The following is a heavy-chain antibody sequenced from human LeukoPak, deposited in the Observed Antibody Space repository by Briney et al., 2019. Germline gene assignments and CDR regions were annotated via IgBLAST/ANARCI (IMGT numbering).Heavy chain of an antibody. Sequence: SETLSLTCTVSGGSISSYYWSWIRQPPGKGLEWIGSIYYSGTTFYNPSLRSRVTVSVDTSKNQFSLKLSSVTAADTAVYYCARDGEYYDILTGYPPYYYYGMDVWGQGTTVTVSS. CDR1: GGSISSYY. V-gene: IGHV4-59*12. CDR2: IYYSGTT. D-gene: IGHD3-9*01. CDR3: ARDGEYYDILTGYPPYYYYGMDV. J-gene: IGHJ6*02.